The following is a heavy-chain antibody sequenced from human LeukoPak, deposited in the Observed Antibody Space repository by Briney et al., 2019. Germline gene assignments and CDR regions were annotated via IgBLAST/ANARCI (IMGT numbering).Heavy chain of an antibody. J-gene: IGHJ6*03. Sequence: SVKVSCKASGGTFSSYAISWVRQAPGQGLEWMGGIIPIFGTANYAQKFQGRVTITADKSTSTAYMELSSLRSEDTAVYYCARDHYYGSGRNYYYYYYMDVWGKGTTVTVSS. CDR1: GGTFSSYA. CDR3: ARDHYYGSGRNYYYYYYMDV. CDR2: IIPIFGTA. V-gene: IGHV1-69*06. D-gene: IGHD3-10*01.